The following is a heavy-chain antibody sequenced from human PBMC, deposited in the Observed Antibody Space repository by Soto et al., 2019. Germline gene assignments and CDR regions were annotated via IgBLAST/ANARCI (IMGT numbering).Heavy chain of an antibody. CDR2: ISAYNGNT. Sequence: QVQLVQSGAEVKKPGASVKVSCKASGYTFTSYGISWVRQAPGQGLEWMGWISAYNGNTNYAQKLQGRVTMTTDTSTSTAYMELRSRRSDDTAVYYCARDLNVLTGYYRHWFDPWGQGTLVTVSS. D-gene: IGHD3-9*01. CDR3: ARDLNVLTGYYRHWFDP. J-gene: IGHJ5*02. CDR1: GYTFTSYG. V-gene: IGHV1-18*01.